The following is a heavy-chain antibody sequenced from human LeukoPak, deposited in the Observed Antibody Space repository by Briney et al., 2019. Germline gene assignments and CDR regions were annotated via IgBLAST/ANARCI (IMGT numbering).Heavy chain of an antibody. CDR3: ASAFTSSWIDY. CDR2: IYYSGST. CDR1: GGSISSNY. D-gene: IGHD6-13*01. V-gene: IGHV4-59*01. Sequence: SETVSLTCTVSGGSISSNYWSWIRQPPGKGLEWIGYIYYSGSTNYNPSLKSRVTISGDTSKNQFSLKLSSVTAADTAVYYCASAFTSSWIDYWGQGTLVTVSS. J-gene: IGHJ4*02.